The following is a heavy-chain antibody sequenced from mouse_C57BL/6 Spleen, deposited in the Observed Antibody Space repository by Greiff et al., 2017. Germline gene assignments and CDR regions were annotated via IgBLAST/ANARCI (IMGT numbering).Heavy chain of an antibody. CDR3: ARDDYDDPYYYAMDY. CDR1: GYSITSGYY. J-gene: IGHJ4*01. CDR2: ISYDGSN. Sequence: VQLKESGPGLVKPSQSLSLTCSVTGYSITSGYYWNWIRQFPGNKLEWMGYISYDGSNNYNPSLKNRISITRDTSKNQFFLKLNSVTTEDTATYYCARDDYDDPYYYAMDYWGQGTSVTVSS. D-gene: IGHD2-4*01. V-gene: IGHV3-6*01.